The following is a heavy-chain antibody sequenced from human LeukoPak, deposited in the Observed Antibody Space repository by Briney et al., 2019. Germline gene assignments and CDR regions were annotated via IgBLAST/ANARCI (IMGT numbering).Heavy chain of an antibody. CDR2: IYYSGST. J-gene: IGHJ5*02. CDR3: AREAVGATLNWFDP. CDR1: GGSISSGGYY. V-gene: IGHV4-31*03. Sequence: PSETLSLTCTVSGGSISSGGYYWSWIRQHPGKGLEWIGYIYYSGSTYYNPSLKSRVTISVDTSKNQFSLKLSSVTAADTAVYYCAREAVGATLNWFDPWGQGTLVTVSS. D-gene: IGHD1-26*01.